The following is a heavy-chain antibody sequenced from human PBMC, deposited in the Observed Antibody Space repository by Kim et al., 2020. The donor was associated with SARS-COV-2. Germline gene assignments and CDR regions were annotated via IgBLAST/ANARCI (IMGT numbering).Heavy chain of an antibody. CDR2: ISYDGSNK. J-gene: IGHJ6*02. Sequence: GSLRLSCAASGFTFSSYGMHWVRQAPGKGLEWVAVISYDGSNKYYADSVKGRFTISRDNSKNTLYLQMNSLRAEDTAVYYCAKDTIYYDILTGYLRGTGRYYYYYGMDVWGQGTTVTVSS. CDR3: AKDTIYYDILTGYLRGTGRYYYYYGMDV. V-gene: IGHV3-30*18. D-gene: IGHD3-9*01. CDR1: GFTFSSYG.